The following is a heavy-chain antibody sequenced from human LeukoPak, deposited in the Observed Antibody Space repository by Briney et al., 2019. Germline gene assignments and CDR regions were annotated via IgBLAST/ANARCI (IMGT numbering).Heavy chain of an antibody. CDR1: GYTFTSYY. Sequence: ASVKVSSKASGYTFTSYYMHWVRQAPGQGLEWMGIINPSGGSTSYAQKFQGRVTMTRDTSTSTVYMELSSLRSEDTAVYYCARGYCSSTSCYLSFDYWGQGTLVTVSS. CDR3: ARGYCSSTSCYLSFDY. J-gene: IGHJ4*02. V-gene: IGHV1-46*01. D-gene: IGHD2-2*01. CDR2: INPSGGST.